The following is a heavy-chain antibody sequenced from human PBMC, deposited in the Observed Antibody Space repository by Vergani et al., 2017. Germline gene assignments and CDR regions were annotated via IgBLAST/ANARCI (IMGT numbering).Heavy chain of an antibody. V-gene: IGHV4-38-2*01. Sequence: QVQLQESGPGLVKPSETLSLTCAVSGYSISSGYYWGWIRQPPGKGLEWIGSIYHSGSTYYNPSLKSLVTISVDTSKNQFSLKLSSVTAADTAVYYCARHGRYYDSSGSHYWFDPWGQGTLVTVSS. CDR3: ARHGRYYDSSGSHYWFDP. CDR1: GYSISSGYY. D-gene: IGHD3-22*01. J-gene: IGHJ5*02. CDR2: IYHSGST.